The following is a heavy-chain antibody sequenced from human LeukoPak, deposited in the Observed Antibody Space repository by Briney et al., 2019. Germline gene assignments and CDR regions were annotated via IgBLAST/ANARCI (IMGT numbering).Heavy chain of an antibody. CDR3: ARDLEAPTIFGVVPANYYYYGMDV. CDR1: GYTFTVYY. D-gene: IGHD3-3*01. V-gene: IGHV1-2*06. Sequence: ASVNVSCKASGYTFTVYYMHWVRQAPGQGLEWMGRINPNSGGTNYAQKFQGRVTMTRDTSISTAYMELSRLRSDDTAVYYCARDLEAPTIFGVVPANYYYYGMDVWGQGTTVTVSS. CDR2: INPNSGGT. J-gene: IGHJ6*02.